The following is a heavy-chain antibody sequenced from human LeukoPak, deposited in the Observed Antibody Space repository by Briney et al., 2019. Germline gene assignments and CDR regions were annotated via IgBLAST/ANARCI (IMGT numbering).Heavy chain of an antibody. J-gene: IGHJ4*02. CDR2: INHSGST. V-gene: IGHV4-34*01. CDR3: ARGESTYYYGSGSAYYFDY. D-gene: IGHD3-10*01. Sequence: PSETLSLTCAVYGGTFSGYYWSWIREPPGKGLEWIGEINHSGSTNYNPSLKSRVTISVDTSKNQFSLKLSSVTAADTAVYYCARGESTYYYGSGSAYYFDYWGQGTLVTLSS. CDR1: GGTFSGYY.